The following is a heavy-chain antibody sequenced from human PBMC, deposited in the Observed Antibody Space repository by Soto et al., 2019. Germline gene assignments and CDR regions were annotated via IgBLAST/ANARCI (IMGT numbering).Heavy chain of an antibody. J-gene: IGHJ4*02. CDR1: GFTFSSYW. D-gene: IGHD2-8*01. CDR2: INSDGSST. V-gene: IGHV3-74*01. CDR3: AREGVDIVLMVYAIRIGIDY. Sequence: GGSLRLSCAASGFTFSSYWMHWVRQAPGKGLVWVSRINSDGSSTSYADSVKGRFTISRDNAKNTLYLQMNSLRAEDTAVYYCAREGVDIVLMVYAIRIGIDYWGQGTLVTVSS.